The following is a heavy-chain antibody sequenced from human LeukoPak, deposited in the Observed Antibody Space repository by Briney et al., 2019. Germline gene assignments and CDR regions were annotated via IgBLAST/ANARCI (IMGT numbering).Heavy chain of an antibody. CDR2: INHSGST. Sequence: PSETLSLTCAVYGGSFSGYYWSWIRQPPGKGLEWIGEINHSGSTNYNPSLMSRVTISIDTSKNQFSLKLSSVTAADTAVYYCASATTVTSYDYWGQGTLVTVSS. CDR1: GGSFSGYY. J-gene: IGHJ4*02. CDR3: ASATTVTSYDY. V-gene: IGHV4-34*01. D-gene: IGHD4-17*01.